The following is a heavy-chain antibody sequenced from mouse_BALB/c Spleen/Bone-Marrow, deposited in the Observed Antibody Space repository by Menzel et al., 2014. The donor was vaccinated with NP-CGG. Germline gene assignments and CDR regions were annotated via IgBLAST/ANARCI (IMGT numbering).Heavy chain of an antibody. CDR1: GFTFSSFV. CDR2: ISSGGSM. J-gene: IGHJ2*01. V-gene: IGHV5-6-5*01. CDR3: ARDYYGSSHFDH. D-gene: IGHD1-1*01. Sequence: EVHLVESGGGLVQPGGSLKLSCAASGFTFSSFVMSWVRQTPEKRLEWVASISSGGSMYYSDSVKGRFIISRDNARNILYLQMSSLRSEDTAMYYCARDYYGSSHFDHWGQGSTLTVSS.